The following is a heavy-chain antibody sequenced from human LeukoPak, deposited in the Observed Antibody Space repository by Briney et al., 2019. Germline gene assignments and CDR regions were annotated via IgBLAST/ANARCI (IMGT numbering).Heavy chain of an antibody. CDR3: ARETRLPHNDILINRRAFDI. D-gene: IGHD3-9*01. V-gene: IGHV3-30-3*01. CDR2: ISNDGHFK. CDR1: GFTFSTYT. Sequence: GGSLRLSCAASGFTFSTYTIHWVRQAPGKGLEWVAVISNDGHFKYYADSVKGRFTIPRDNSKSTLFLQMNSLTIEDTAVYYCARETRLPHNDILINRRAFDIWGQGTILTVSS. J-gene: IGHJ3*02.